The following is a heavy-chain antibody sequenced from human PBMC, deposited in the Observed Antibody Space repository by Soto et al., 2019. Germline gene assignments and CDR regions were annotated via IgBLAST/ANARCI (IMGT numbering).Heavy chain of an antibody. CDR2: IYYSGST. V-gene: IGHV4-31*03. J-gene: IGHJ3*01. Sequence: SETLSLTCTVSGGSISSGGYYWSWIRQHPGKGLEWIGYIYYSGSTYYNPSLKSRVTISVDTSKNQFSLRLSSVTAADTAVYYCARNYCSSTSCSPSPEAFDLWGQGTKVTVSS. CDR3: ARNYCSSTSCSPSPEAFDL. CDR1: GGSISSGGYY. D-gene: IGHD2-2*01.